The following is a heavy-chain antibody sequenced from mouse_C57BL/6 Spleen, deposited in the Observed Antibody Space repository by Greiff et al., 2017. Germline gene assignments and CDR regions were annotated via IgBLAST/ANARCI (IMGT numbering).Heavy chain of an antibody. CDR2: IWSGGST. D-gene: IGHD2-5*01. V-gene: IGHV2-2*01. Sequence: QVQLKQSGPGLVQPSPSLSITCTVSGFSLTSYGVHWVRQSPGKGLEWLGVIWSGGSTDYNAAFISRLSISTDNSTSQVFFKRNSLLADDTAIYYCAGGYYSNYYAMDYWGQGTSVTVSS. J-gene: IGHJ4*01. CDR1: GFSLTSYG. CDR3: AGGYYSNYYAMDY.